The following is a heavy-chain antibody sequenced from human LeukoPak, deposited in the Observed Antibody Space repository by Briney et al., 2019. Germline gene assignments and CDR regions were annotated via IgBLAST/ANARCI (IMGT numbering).Heavy chain of an antibody. CDR2: INWNGGST. Sequence: PGGSLRLSCAASGFTFDDYGMSWVRQAPGKGLEWVSGINWNGGSTGYADSVKGRFTISRDNAKNSLYVQMNRLRAEDTALYYCARVDSRVTGYYYYYMDVWGKGTTVTVSS. V-gene: IGHV3-20*04. CDR3: ARVDSRVTGYYYYYMDV. CDR1: GFTFDDYG. D-gene: IGHD4-23*01. J-gene: IGHJ6*03.